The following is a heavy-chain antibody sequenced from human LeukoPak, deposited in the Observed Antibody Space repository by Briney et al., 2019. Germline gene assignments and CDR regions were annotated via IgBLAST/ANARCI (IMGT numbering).Heavy chain of an antibody. CDR2: IRYDGTNK. J-gene: IGHJ4*02. V-gene: IGHV3-30*02. CDR1: GFTFSSYG. D-gene: IGHD3-10*01. CDR3: AKDWDDYYGSGSYFDY. Sequence: PGGSVRLSCAASGFTFSSYGMHWVRQAPGKGLEWVAYIRYDGTNKHYADSVKGRFTISRDNSKNRLFLQMNSLRAEDTAVYYCAKDWDDYYGSGSYFDYWGQGTLVTVSS.